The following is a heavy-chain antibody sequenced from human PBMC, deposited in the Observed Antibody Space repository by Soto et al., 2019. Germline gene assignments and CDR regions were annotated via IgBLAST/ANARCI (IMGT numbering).Heavy chain of an antibody. V-gene: IGHV1-69*06. CDR3: ARDLSSGSYYGSEDY. CDR2: IIPIFGTA. J-gene: IGHJ4*03. Sequence: QVQLVQSGAEVKKPGSSVKVSCKASGGTFSSYAISWVRQAPGQGLEWMGGIIPIFGTANYAQKFQGRVTITADNSTSTDDMELSSLRAEDTAVYYCARDLSSGSYYGSEDYWGQGTLVTVSS. CDR1: GGTFSSYA. D-gene: IGHD1-26*01.